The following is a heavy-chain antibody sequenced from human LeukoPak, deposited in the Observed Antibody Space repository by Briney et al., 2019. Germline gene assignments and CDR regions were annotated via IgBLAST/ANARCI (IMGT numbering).Heavy chain of an antibody. J-gene: IGHJ4*02. Sequence: SETLSLTCTVSGGSISSSSYFWGWIRQPPGKGLEWIGSIFYSGSTNYNPSLKSRVTISVDTSKNQFSLKLSSVTAADTAVYYCARVRSYSGYDTHFDYWGQGTLVTVSS. V-gene: IGHV4-39*07. CDR3: ARVRSYSGYDTHFDY. D-gene: IGHD5-12*01. CDR1: GGSISSSSYF. CDR2: IFYSGST.